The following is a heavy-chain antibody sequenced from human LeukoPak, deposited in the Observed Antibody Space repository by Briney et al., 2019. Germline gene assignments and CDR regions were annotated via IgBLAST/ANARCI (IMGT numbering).Heavy chain of an antibody. J-gene: IGHJ4*02. V-gene: IGHV4-31*03. CDR2: IYYSGSS. CDR3: ARNRDGYNSFDY. Sequence: SQSLSLTCTVSGVSINNGGHYWSWIRQHPGKGLEWIGYIYYSGSSYYNPSLRSRVTISVDTSKNHFSLKLSSVTAADTAVYYCARNRDGYNSFDYWGQGTVVTVSS. D-gene: IGHD5-24*01. CDR1: GVSINNGGHY.